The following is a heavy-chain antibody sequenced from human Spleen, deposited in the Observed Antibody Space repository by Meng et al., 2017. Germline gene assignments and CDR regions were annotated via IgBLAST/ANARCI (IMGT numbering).Heavy chain of an antibody. CDR3: ARAPQLELGTAGIYFDY. V-gene: IGHV1-18*01. CDR2: ISAYNGNT. CDR1: GYTFTSYG. D-gene: IGHD1-7*01. Sequence: QVRRVQSGAEVKKPGASVKVSCKASGYTFTSYGISWVRQAPGQGLEWMGWISAYNGNTNYAQKLQGRVTMTTDTSTSTAYMELRSLRSDDTAVYYCARAPQLELGTAGIYFDYWGQGTLVTVSS. J-gene: IGHJ4*02.